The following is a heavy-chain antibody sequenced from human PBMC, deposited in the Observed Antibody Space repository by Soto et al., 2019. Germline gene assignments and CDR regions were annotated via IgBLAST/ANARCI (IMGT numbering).Heavy chain of an antibody. CDR1: GYTFTSYD. CDR2: MNPNTGNS. CDR3: AGRAETNGWNGFGADKYYFDF. D-gene: IGHD1-1*01. J-gene: IGHJ4*02. Sequence: ASVKVSCKASGYTFTSYDIYWVRQATGQGLEWMGWMNPNTGNSGYAQKFQGRVTMTSDTSINTVHMELSSLRSEDTAVYYCAGRAETNGWNGFGADKYYFDFWGQGTLVTVSS. V-gene: IGHV1-8*01.